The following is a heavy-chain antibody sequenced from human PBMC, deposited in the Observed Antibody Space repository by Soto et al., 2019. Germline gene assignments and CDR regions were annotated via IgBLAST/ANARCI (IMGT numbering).Heavy chain of an antibody. CDR1: GFTFSSYG. J-gene: IGHJ4*02. CDR3: ASSTVTTFNFDY. D-gene: IGHD4-17*01. Sequence: PGGSLRLSCAASGFTFSSYGMHWVRQAPGKGLEWVAVIWYDGSNKYYADSVKGRFTISRDNSKNTLYLQMNSLRAEDTAVYYCASSTVTTFNFDYWGQGDLVTVSS. CDR2: IWYDGSNK. V-gene: IGHV3-33*01.